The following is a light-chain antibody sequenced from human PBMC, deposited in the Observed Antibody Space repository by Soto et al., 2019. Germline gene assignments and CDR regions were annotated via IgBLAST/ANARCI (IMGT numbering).Light chain of an antibody. CDR3: CSCAGTTILYV. CDR2: EVT. CDR1: SGDVGTHDL. Sequence: QSALTQPASVSGSPGQSITLSCTGTSGDVGTHDLVSWYQQYPGKAPQLLIYEVTKRPSGVSARFTGSKSGNTASLTISGLQAVDEADYYCCSCAGTTILYVFGTGTKVTVL. V-gene: IGLV2-23*02. J-gene: IGLJ1*01.